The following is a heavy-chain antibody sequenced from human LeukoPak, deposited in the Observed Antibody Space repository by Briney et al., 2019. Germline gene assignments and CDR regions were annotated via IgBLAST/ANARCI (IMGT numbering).Heavy chain of an antibody. CDR3: ARVWMITFGGVISPPGY. CDR1: GYTFTSYA. J-gene: IGHJ4*02. CDR2: INAGNGNT. V-gene: IGHV1-3*01. Sequence: ASVKVSCKASGYTFTSYAMHWVRQAPGQRLEWMGWINAGNGNTKYSQKFQGRVTITRDTSASTAYMELSSLRSEDTAVYYCARVWMITFGGVISPPGYWGQGTLVTVSS. D-gene: IGHD3-16*02.